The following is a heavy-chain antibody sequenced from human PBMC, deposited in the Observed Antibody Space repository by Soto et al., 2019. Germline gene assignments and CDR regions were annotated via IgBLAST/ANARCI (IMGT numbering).Heavy chain of an antibody. Sequence: GGSLRLSCAASGITFSSYSMNWVRQAPGKGLEWVSYISSSGSSIYYADSVKGRFTISRDNAKNSLYLQMNSLRAEDTAMYYCKSLYTIDYWGQGTLVTVSS. CDR3: KSLYTIDY. J-gene: IGHJ4*02. V-gene: IGHV3-48*01. CDR2: ISSSGSSI. CDR1: GITFSSYS. D-gene: IGHD3-16*01.